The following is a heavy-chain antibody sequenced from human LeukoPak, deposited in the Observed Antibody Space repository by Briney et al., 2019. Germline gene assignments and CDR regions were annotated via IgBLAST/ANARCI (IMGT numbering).Heavy chain of an antibody. D-gene: IGHD5-18*01. V-gene: IGHV1-2*02. Sequence: GASVKVSCKASGYTFTGYYMHWVRQAPGQGLEWMGWINPNSGGTNYAQKFQGRVTMTRDTSISTAYMELSRLRSDDTAVYYCASSTGYSYGYDAFDIWGQGTMVTVSS. CDR3: ASSTGYSYGYDAFDI. J-gene: IGHJ3*02. CDR2: INPNSGGT. CDR1: GYTFTGYY.